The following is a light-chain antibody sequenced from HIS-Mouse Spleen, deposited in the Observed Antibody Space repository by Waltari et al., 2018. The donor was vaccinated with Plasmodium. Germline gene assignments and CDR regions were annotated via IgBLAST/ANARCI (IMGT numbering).Light chain of an antibody. CDR2: LGS. CDR1: QSLLHSNGYNY. Sequence: DIVMTQSPLSLPVTPGEPASISCRSSQSLLHSNGYNYLDWYLQKPGQSPQLLIYLGSTRASGVPDRVSGSGSGTDFTLKISRVEAEDVGVYDCMQALQTPRYTFGQGTKLEIK. J-gene: IGKJ2*01. V-gene: IGKV2-28*01. CDR3: MQALQTPRYT.